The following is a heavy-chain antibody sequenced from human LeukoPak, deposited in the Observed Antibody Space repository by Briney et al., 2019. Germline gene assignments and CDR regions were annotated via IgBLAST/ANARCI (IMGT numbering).Heavy chain of an antibody. J-gene: IGHJ4*02. Sequence: GGSLRLPCAASGFTVSSNYMSWVRQAPGEGLEWVSVIYSGGSTYYADSVKGRFTISRDNSKNTLYLQMNSLRAEDTAVYYCATRAPFSKPPLSDYWGQGTLVTVSS. CDR2: IYSGGST. D-gene: IGHD2/OR15-2a*01. V-gene: IGHV3-66*01. CDR1: GFTVSSNY. CDR3: ATRAPFSKPPLSDY.